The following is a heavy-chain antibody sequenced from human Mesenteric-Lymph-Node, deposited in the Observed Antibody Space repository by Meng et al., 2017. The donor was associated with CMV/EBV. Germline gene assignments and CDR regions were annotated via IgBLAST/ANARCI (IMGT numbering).Heavy chain of an antibody. CDR2: IKSKTDGGTT. D-gene: IGHD6-19*01. CDR3: TTGSVAGTFPRY. J-gene: IGHJ4*02. CDR1: GFTFSNAW. Sequence: SGFTFSNAWMSWFRQAPGKGLEWVGRIKSKTDGGTTDYAAPVKGRFTISRDDSKNTLYLQMNSLKTEDTAVYYCTTGSVAGTFPRYWGQGTLVTVSS. V-gene: IGHV3-15*01.